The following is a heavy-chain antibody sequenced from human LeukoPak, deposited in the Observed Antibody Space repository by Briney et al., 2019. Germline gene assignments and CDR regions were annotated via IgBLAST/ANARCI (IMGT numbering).Heavy chain of an antibody. CDR2: INHSGST. CDR1: GGSFCGYY. V-gene: IGHV4-34*01. D-gene: IGHD2-2*02. CDR3: ARLVVPAAIRYYYYGMDV. Sequence: SETLSLTCAVYGGSFCGYYWSWIRQPPGKGLEWVGEINHSGSTNYNPSLKRRVTISVDTSKNQFSLTLSSVTAADTAVYYCARLVVPAAIRYYYYGMDVWGQGTTVTVSS. J-gene: IGHJ6*02.